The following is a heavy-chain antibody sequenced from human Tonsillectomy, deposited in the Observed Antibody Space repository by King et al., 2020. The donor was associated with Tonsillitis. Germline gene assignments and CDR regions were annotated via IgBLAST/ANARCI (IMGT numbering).Heavy chain of an antibody. J-gene: IGHJ2*01. D-gene: IGHD3-16*01. CDR1: GGSISSYY. Sequence: VQLQESGPGLVKPSETLSLTCTVSGGSISSYYWSWIRQPPGKGLEWIGYIYYRGSTNYNPSLKSRGTISVDTSKNQFSLKLSSVTAADTAVYYCARGLVDYWYFDLWGRGTLVTVSS. CDR3: ARGLVDYWYFDL. CDR2: IYYRGST. V-gene: IGHV4-59*01.